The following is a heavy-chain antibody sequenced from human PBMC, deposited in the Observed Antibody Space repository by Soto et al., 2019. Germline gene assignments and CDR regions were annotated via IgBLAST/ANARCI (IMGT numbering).Heavy chain of an antibody. CDR2: IKQDGSEK. CDR3: ARGASYDFWSGYPTDNWFDP. D-gene: IGHD3-3*01. Sequence: GGSLRLSCAASGLTFSSYWMSWVRQAPGKGLEWVANIKQDGSEKYYVDSVKGRFTISRDNAKNSLYLQMNSLRAEDTAVYYCARGASYDFWSGYPTDNWFDPWGQGTLVTVSS. J-gene: IGHJ5*02. V-gene: IGHV3-7*01. CDR1: GLTFSSYW.